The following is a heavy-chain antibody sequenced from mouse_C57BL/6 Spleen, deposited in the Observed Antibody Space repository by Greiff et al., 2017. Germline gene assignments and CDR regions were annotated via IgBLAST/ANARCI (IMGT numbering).Heavy chain of an antibody. V-gene: IGHV1-81*01. CDR3: ARGEGHGSYVWFAD. J-gene: IGHJ3*01. CDR1: GYTFTSYG. D-gene: IGHD1-1*02. Sequence: VQLQQSGAELARPGASVKLSCKASGYTFTSYGISWVKQRTGQGLEWIGEIYPRSGNTYYNEKFKGKATLTADKSSSTAYMELRSLTSEDSAVYFCARGEGHGSYVWFADWGQGTLVTVSA. CDR2: IYPRSGNT.